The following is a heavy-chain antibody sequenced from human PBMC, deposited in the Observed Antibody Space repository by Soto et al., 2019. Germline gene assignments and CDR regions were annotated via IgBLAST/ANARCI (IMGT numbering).Heavy chain of an antibody. D-gene: IGHD3-16*01. CDR1: GFNFSSYS. CDR3: TRDHLRQNSFDI. J-gene: IGHJ3*02. V-gene: IGHV3-21*01. CDR2: ISSSSSYI. Sequence: GSLRLSCAASGFNFSSYSMKWVRQAPGEGLEWVSSISSSSSYIYYADSVKGPFTISRDNAKNSLYLQMNSRRAEDTVVYYGTRDHLRQNSFDIWGQGTMVTVSS.